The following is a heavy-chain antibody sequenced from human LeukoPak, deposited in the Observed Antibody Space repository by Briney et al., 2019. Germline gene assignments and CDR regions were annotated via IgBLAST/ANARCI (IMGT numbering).Heavy chain of an antibody. V-gene: IGHV1-3*01. CDR2: INAGNGNT. CDR3: ARDSIAAAGTFLGTRFDY. CDR1: GYTFASYA. J-gene: IGHJ4*02. D-gene: IGHD6-13*01. Sequence: ALVTVSCKASGYTFASYAMHWVRQAPGQRLEWMGWINAGNGNTKYSQKFQGRVTITRDTSASTAYMELSSLRSEDTAVYYCARDSIAAAGTFLGTRFDYWGQGTLVTVSS.